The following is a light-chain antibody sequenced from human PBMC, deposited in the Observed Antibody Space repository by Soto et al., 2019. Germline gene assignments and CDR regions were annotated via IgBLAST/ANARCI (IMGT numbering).Light chain of an antibody. CDR1: SSDVGGYNY. CDR3: SSYTSSSTRV. Sequence: QSALTQPASVSGSPGQSITISCTGTSSDVGGYNYVSWYQQHPGKAPKLMISEVSNRPSGVSNRFSGSKSGNTASLTISGLQAEDAADYYCSSYTSSSTRVFGGGTKLTVL. V-gene: IGLV2-14*01. CDR2: EVS. J-gene: IGLJ3*02.